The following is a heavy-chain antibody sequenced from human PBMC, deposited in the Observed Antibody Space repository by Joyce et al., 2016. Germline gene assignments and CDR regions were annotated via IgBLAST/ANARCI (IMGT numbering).Heavy chain of an antibody. CDR3: ARYTYSNYPFDL. D-gene: IGHD4-11*01. CDR1: GGSISSGDHY. CDR2: ISQGGST. V-gene: IGHV4-30-4*01. J-gene: IGHJ5*02. Sequence: QVQLQESGPGLVKPSQTLSLTCTVSGGSISSGDHYWSWIRQPPGKGLEWIGYISQGGSTYNNPSLKSRATISVDMSKNHFSLRLSSVTAADTAVYYCARYTYSNYPFDLWGQGTLVTVSS.